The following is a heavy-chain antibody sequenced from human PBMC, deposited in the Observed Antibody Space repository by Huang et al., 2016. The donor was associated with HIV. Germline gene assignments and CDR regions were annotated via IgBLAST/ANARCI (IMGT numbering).Heavy chain of an antibody. CDR3: ARDRRHCSGGSCYYSDY. J-gene: IGHJ4*01. V-gene: IGHV4-59*11. Sequence: QVQLQESGPGLVKPSETLSLTCSVSGGSISSHYWSWIRQPPGKGLEGIGSIYYSGVSNYIPSLKSRVFISVDTSRNQFALKLSSVTAADTAVYYCARDRRHCSGGSCYYSDYWGHGTLVTVSS. D-gene: IGHD2-15*01. CDR2: IYYSGVS. CDR1: GGSISSHY.